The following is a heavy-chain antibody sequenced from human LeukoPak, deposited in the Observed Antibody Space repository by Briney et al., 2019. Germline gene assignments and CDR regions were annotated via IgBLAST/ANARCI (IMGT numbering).Heavy chain of an antibody. CDR2: IYYSGST. J-gene: IGHJ5*02. CDR1: GGSISSGGYY. Sequence: SETLSLTCTVSGGSISSGGYYWSWIRQPPGKGLEWIGYIYYSGSTNYNPSLKSRVTISVDTSKNQFSLKLSSVTAADTAVYYCARVVGITIFGVVIPWFDPWGQGTLVTVSS. V-gene: IGHV4-61*08. D-gene: IGHD3-3*01. CDR3: ARVVGITIFGVVIPWFDP.